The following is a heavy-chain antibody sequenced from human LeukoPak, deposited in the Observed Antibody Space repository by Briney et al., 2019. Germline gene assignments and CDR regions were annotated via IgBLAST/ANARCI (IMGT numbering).Heavy chain of an antibody. V-gene: IGHV4-39*07. Sequence: SETLSLTCTVSGGSISSSSYYWGWIRQPPGKGLEWIGSIYYSGSTYYNPSLKGRVTISVDTSKNQFSLKLSSVTAADTAVYYCARELQERPDKYYYYYGMDVWGQGTTVTVSS. D-gene: IGHD4-11*01. CDR1: GGSISSSSYY. J-gene: IGHJ6*02. CDR2: IYYSGST. CDR3: ARELQERPDKYYYYYGMDV.